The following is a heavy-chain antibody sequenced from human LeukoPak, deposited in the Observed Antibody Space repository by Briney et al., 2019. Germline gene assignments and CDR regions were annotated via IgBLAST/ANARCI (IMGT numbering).Heavy chain of an antibody. CDR1: GFTFGDYA. Sequence: GGSLRLSCAASGFTFGDYAMHWVRQSPAKGLEWVSGISWNSGSIGYADSVKGRFTISRDNAKNSLYLQMNSLRAEDTALYYCAKDISFDSSGNDYWGQGTLVAVSS. V-gene: IGHV3-9*01. CDR2: ISWNSGSI. CDR3: AKDISFDSSGNDY. J-gene: IGHJ4*02. D-gene: IGHD3-22*01.